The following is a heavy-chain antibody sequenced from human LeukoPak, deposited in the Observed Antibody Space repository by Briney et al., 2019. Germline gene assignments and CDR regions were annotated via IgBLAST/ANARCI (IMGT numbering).Heavy chain of an antibody. Sequence: GGSLRLSCAASGFTLSSYSMNWVRQVPGKGLEWVSYISSSSTHIYYADSVKGRFTISRDNARNSLYLQMNSLRAEDTAIYYCARSEHSSSSFDYWGQGTLVTVSS. V-gene: IGHV3-21*01. CDR2: ISSSSTHI. CDR3: ARSEHSSSSFDY. CDR1: GFTLSSYS. D-gene: IGHD6-6*01. J-gene: IGHJ4*02.